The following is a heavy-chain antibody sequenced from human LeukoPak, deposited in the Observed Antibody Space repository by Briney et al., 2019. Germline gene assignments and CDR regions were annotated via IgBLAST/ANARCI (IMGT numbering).Heavy chain of an antibody. J-gene: IGHJ6*04. CDR2: IIPIFGTA. CDR1: RGTFSSCA. D-gene: IGHD2-2*02. Sequence: GASVKVSCKTSRGTFSSCAISWVRQAPGQGLEWMGGIIPIFGTANYAQRFQGRVTIIADKSTSTAYMELSSLRSEDTAVYYCASSQSGVPAAILDVWGKGTTVTVSS. CDR3: ASSQSGVPAAILDV. V-gene: IGHV1-69*06.